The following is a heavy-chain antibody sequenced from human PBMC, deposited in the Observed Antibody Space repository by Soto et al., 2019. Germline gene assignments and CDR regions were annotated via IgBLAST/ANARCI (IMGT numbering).Heavy chain of an antibody. CDR2: ISSSGASI. D-gene: IGHD6-13*01. Sequence: GGSLRLSCAASGFTFSDYYMSWIRQAPGKGLEWVSYISSSGASIYYADSVKGRFTISRDNAENSLSLQMNSLRAEDTAVYYCVRGGWSSSGGIAASWGQGTLVTVSS. J-gene: IGHJ5*02. CDR3: VRGGWSSSGGIAAS. CDR1: GFTFSDYY. V-gene: IGHV3-11*01.